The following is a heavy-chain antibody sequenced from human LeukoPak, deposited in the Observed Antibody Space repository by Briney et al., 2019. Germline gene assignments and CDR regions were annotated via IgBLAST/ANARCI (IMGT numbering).Heavy chain of an antibody. CDR2: FDPEDGET. J-gene: IGHJ5*02. CDR3: ATQFRYCSSTSCPRWFDP. D-gene: IGHD2-2*01. V-gene: IGHV1-24*01. CDR1: GYTLTELS. Sequence: ASVKVSCKVSGYTLTELSMHWVRQAPGKGLEWMGGFDPEDGETIYAQKFQGRVTMTEDTSTDTAYMELSGLRSEDTAVYYCATQFRYCSSTSCPRWFDPWGQGTLVTVSS.